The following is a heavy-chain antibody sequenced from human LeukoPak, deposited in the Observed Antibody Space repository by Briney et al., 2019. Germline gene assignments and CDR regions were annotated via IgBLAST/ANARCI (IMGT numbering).Heavy chain of an antibody. CDR1: GFTFSSYS. Sequence: GGSLRLSCAASGFTFSSYSMNWVRQAPGKGLEWVSSISSSSYIYYADSVKGRFTISRDNAKNSLYLQMNSLRAEDTAVYYCATWFGELLIPYYYYMDVWGKGTTVTVSS. J-gene: IGHJ6*03. D-gene: IGHD3-10*01. CDR2: ISSSSYI. CDR3: ATWFGELLIPYYYYMDV. V-gene: IGHV3-21*01.